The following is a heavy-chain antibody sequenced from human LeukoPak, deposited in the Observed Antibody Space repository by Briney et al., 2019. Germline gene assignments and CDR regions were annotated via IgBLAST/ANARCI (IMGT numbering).Heavy chain of an antibody. V-gene: IGHV4-59*01. CDR1: GDSITAYY. D-gene: IGHD7-27*01. J-gene: IGHJ4*02. Sequence: SETLSLTCTVSGDSITAYYWSWIRQPPGKGLEWIGYVYYTGSTKYNPSLRSRVTISLEMSKHQFSLDLTSVTAADTAVYYCASNTGTVFDYWGQGALVTVSS. CDR3: ASNTGTVFDY. CDR2: VYYTGST.